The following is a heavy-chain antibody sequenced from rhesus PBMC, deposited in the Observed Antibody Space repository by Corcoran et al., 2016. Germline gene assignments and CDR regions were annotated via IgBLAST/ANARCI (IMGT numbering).Heavy chain of an antibody. Sequence: QVKLQQWGEGLVKPSETLSLTCAVYGGAISAYYWSCIRQSPGKGLEVIGNIDGNRARHNDSPSRNNRVTISRCGPKRQFSLRLTSVSGADTAVYYCAAPYCSRGVCYQPDDYWGQGVLVTVSS. J-gene: IGHJ4*01. CDR2: IDGNRARH. V-gene: IGHV4-73*01. D-gene: IGHD2-39*01. CDR3: AAPYCSRGVCYQPDDY. CDR1: GGAISAYY.